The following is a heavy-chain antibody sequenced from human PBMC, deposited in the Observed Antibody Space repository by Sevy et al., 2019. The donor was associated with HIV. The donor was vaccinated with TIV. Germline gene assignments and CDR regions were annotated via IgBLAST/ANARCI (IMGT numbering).Heavy chain of an antibody. V-gene: IGHV3-23*01. CDR2: VSGSGGKR. CDR1: GFTFSNYG. CDR3: ARRGNYYGDAFEF. Sequence: GGSLRLSCAAFGFTFSNYGMTWVRQAPGKGLEWVSSVSGSGGKRYSADSVKGRFTISRDNSKNTLYLQMNSLRAEDTAVYYCARRGNYYGDAFEFWGQGTVVTVSS. D-gene: IGHD3-10*01. J-gene: IGHJ3*01.